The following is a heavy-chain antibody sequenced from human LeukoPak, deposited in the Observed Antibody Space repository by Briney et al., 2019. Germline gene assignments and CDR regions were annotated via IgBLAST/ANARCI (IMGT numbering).Heavy chain of an antibody. CDR1: GYTFTSYD. Sequence: GGSVKVSCKASGYTFTSYDINLVRQATGQGLEWMGWMNPNDDNTGYAQKFQGRVTMTRNTSISTAYMELSSLRSEDTAVYYCARGLSWRWPQDYWGQGTLVTVSS. J-gene: IGHJ4*02. CDR2: MNPNDDNT. D-gene: IGHD4-23*01. CDR3: ARGLSWRWPQDY. V-gene: IGHV1-8*01.